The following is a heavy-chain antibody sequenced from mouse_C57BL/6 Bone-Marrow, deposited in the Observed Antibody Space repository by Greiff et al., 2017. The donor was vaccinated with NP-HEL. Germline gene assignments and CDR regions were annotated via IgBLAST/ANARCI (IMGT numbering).Heavy chain of an antibody. V-gene: IGHV14-4*01. J-gene: IGHJ4*01. CDR3: TTDYGSHMDY. Sequence: EVKLQESGAELVRPGASVKLSCTASGFNIKDDYMHWVKQRPEQGLEWIGWIDPENGDTESASKFQGKATITADTSSNTAYLQLSSLTSEDTSVYYCTTDYGSHMDYWGQGTSVTVSS. CDR2: IDPENGDT. CDR1: GFNIKDDY. D-gene: IGHD1-1*01.